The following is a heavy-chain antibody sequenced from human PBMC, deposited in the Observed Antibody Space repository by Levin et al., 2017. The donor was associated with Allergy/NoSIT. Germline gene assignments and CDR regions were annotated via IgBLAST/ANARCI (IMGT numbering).Heavy chain of an antibody. J-gene: IGHJ5*02. CDR1: GFTLSNYT. CDR3: ASSVEIVMIMTPFVGWFDP. CDR2: ISSTSSHI. D-gene: IGHD3-22*01. Sequence: GESLKISCAASGFTLSNYTMNWVRQAPGKVLEWVSSISSTSSHIYYADSVKGRFTVSRDNAKNSLYLQMNSLRAEDTAVYYCASSVEIVMIMTPFVGWFDPWGQGTLVTVSS. V-gene: IGHV3-21*01.